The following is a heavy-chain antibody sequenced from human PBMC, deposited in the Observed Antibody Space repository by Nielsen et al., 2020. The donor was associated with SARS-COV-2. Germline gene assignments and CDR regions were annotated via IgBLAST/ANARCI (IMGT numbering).Heavy chain of an antibody. J-gene: IGHJ6*02. CDR2: IYHSGST. CDR3: ARERVGGITIFGVVTRYGMDV. V-gene: IGHV4-4*02. CDR1: GGSISSSNW. Sequence: SETLSLTCAVSGGSISSSNWWSWVRQPPGKGLEWLGEIYHSGSTNYNPSLKSRVTISVDKSKNQFSLKLSSVTAADTALYYCARERVGGITIFGVVTRYGMDVWGQGTTVTVSS. D-gene: IGHD3-3*01.